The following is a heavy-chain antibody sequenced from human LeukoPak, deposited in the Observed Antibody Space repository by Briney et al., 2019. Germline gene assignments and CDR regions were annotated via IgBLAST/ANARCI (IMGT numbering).Heavy chain of an antibody. V-gene: IGHV4-59*01. CDR2: IYYSGST. CDR3: ARVNSHDAFDI. CDR1: GGSISSYY. J-gene: IGHJ3*02. Sequence: KPSETLSLTCTVSGGSISSYYWSWLRQPPGKGLEWVGYIYYSGSTNYNPSLKSRVTISVETSKKQCSLKLSSVTAADTAVYYCARVNSHDAFDIWGQGTMVTVSS. D-gene: IGHD5-18*01.